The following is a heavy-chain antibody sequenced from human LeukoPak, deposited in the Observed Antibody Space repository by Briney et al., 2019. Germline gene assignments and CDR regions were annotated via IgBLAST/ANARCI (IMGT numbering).Heavy chain of an antibody. CDR1: GGSISGFY. J-gene: IGHJ4*02. CDR3: AREYGDLDY. V-gene: IGHV4-4*07. CDR2: IYPSGDT. Sequence: KPSETLSLTCIVSGGSISGFYWSWIRQPAGKGLEWIGRIYPSGDTNYNPSLKSRVTMSTDTSKNQFSLKLRSVTAADTAVYYCAREYGDLDYWGQGTLVTVSS. D-gene: IGHD4-17*01.